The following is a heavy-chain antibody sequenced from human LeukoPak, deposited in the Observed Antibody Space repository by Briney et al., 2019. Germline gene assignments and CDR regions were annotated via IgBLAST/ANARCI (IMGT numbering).Heavy chain of an antibody. CDR2: INNDGHSI. J-gene: IGHJ4*02. D-gene: IGHD3-16*01. Sequence: PGGSLRLSCATSGFMFKTYWMHWVRQAPGKGLVWVSRINNDGHSINYADSVKGRFTTSRDNAKNTLFLHMNSLRAEDTAVYYCARDNLEWGSVFDYWGQGTLVTVSS. CDR3: ARDNLEWGSVFDY. V-gene: IGHV3-74*01. CDR1: GFMFKTYW.